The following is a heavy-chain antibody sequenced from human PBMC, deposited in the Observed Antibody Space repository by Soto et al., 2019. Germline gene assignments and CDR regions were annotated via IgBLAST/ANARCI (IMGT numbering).Heavy chain of an antibody. CDR2: ISSDSDHI. V-gene: IGHV3-21*01. J-gene: IGHJ5*02. D-gene: IGHD3-22*01. CDR1: GFMFSAYT. CDR3: ATPYYYNH. Sequence: GGSLRLSCAASGFMFSAYTMNWVRQAPGKGLEWLSSISSDSDHIDYADSVRGRFTVSGDNARKSLYLQMDSLGAEDTGVYYCATPYYYNHWGPGTLVTVSS.